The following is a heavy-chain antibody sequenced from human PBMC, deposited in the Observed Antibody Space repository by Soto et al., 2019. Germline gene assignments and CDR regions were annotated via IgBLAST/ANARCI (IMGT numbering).Heavy chain of an antibody. CDR3: ARYRGSRSYCSPVDYHGMDV. V-gene: IGHV4-39*01. Sequence: PSETLCLTXTVSGGSISSSSYYWGWIRQPPGKRLEWIGSIYYSGTTYYNPSLNSRVTISVDASKNQFWLLWRSVVAPVTAVYYCARYRGSRSYCSPVDYHGMDVWGQGTTVTVSS. D-gene: IGHD3-10*01. CDR2: IYYSGTT. CDR1: GGSISSSSYY. J-gene: IGHJ6*02.